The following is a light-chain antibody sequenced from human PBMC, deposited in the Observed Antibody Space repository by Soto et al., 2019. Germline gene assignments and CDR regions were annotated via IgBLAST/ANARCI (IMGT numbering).Light chain of an antibody. J-gene: IGKJ4*01. CDR3: QQYNTYSSLT. CDR2: DAS. Sequence: DIQMTQSPSTLSASVGDRVTITCRASQSISSWLAWYQQKLGRAPRLLLYDASSLESGVPSRFSGSGYGTEFTLTISSLQPDDFATYYCQQYNTYSSLTFGGGTKVDIK. V-gene: IGKV1-5*01. CDR1: QSISSW.